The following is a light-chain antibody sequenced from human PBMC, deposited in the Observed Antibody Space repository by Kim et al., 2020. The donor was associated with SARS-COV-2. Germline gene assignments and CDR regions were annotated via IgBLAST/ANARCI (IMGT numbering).Light chain of an antibody. V-gene: IGKV3-20*01. CDR3: QQYSSSPST. CDR2: GAS. CDR1: QSVSSSY. Sequence: LSPGERASLSCRASQSVSSSYLAWYQQKPGQAPMLLYYGASSRATGIPDRISSSGSGTDFTLIISRLEPEDVAVYYCQQYSSSPSTFGQGTKLEIK. J-gene: IGKJ2*01.